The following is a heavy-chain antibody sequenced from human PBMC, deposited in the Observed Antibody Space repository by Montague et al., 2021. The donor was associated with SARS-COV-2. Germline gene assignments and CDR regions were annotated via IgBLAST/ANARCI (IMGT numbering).Heavy chain of an antibody. J-gene: IGHJ3*02. CDR2: AYYTGRS. CDR3: ARDTFYYGSETNYVYTFDM. Sequence: SETLSLTCTVSGGSITTNFWSWVRQPPGKGLEWVGYAYYTGRSNSSPSLQSRVFISVDTSKNQFSLKLHSVTAADTAIYYCARDTFYYGSETNYVYTFDMWGRGTMVTVSS. V-gene: IGHV4-59*01. CDR1: GGSITTNF. D-gene: IGHD3-10*01.